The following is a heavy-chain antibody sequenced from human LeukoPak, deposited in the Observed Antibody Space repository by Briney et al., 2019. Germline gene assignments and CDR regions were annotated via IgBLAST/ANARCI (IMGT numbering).Heavy chain of an antibody. CDR1: GGSISSSSYY. CDR2: INHSGST. Sequence: SETLSLTCTVSGGSISSSSYYWGWIRQPPGTPLQWIGEINHSGSTNYNPSLKSRVTISVDTSKNQFSLKLSSVTAADTAVYYCARGGYSYGYVSRDFDYWGQGTLVTVSS. J-gene: IGHJ4*02. D-gene: IGHD5-18*01. CDR3: ARGGYSYGYVSRDFDY. V-gene: IGHV4-39*07.